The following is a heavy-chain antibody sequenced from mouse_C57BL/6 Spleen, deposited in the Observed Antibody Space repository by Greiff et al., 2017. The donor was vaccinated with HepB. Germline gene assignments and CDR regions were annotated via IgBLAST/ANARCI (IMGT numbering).Heavy chain of an antibody. J-gene: IGHJ3*01. V-gene: IGHV1-26*01. Sequence: EVQLQQSGPELVKPGASVKISCKASGYTFTDYYMNWVKQSHGKSLEWIGDINPNNGGTSYNQKFKGKATLTVDKSSSTAYMELRSLTSEDSAVYYCAGDSSGIQFAYWGQGTLVTVSA. CDR3: AGDSSGIQFAY. D-gene: IGHD3-2*02. CDR2: INPNNGGT. CDR1: GYTFTDYY.